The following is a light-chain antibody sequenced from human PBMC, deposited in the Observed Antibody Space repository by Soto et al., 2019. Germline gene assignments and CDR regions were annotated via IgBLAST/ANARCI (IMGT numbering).Light chain of an antibody. CDR1: QSIGTY. CDR2: SAS. CDR3: QQSYSTPQT. Sequence: DIQMTQSPSSLSASVGDRVNITCRASQSIGTYLNWYHQRPGQAPRLLMYSASTLQSGVPSRFRGSGSGTDFTLTISSLQPEDFATYYCQQSYSTPQTFGQGTKVDIK. V-gene: IGKV1-39*01. J-gene: IGKJ1*01.